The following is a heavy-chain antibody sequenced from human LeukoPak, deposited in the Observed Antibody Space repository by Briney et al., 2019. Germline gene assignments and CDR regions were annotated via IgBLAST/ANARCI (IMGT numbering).Heavy chain of an antibody. D-gene: IGHD6-19*01. Sequence: ASVKVSCKASGFPFSNYGINWVRQAPGQGLEWMGWISAYNGNTNYAQKLQGRVTMTTDTSTSTAYMELRSLRSDDTAVYYCARDPGAYSSGWYPGYYYGMDVWGQGTTVTVSS. CDR2: ISAYNGNT. V-gene: IGHV1-18*01. CDR3: ARDPGAYSSGWYPGYYYGMDV. CDR1: GFPFSNYG. J-gene: IGHJ6*02.